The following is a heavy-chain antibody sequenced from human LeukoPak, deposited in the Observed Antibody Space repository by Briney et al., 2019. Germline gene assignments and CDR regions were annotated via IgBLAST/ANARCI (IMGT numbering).Heavy chain of an antibody. CDR3: AIVRSRGTTTTLMAP. J-gene: IGHJ5*02. Sequence: GGSLRLSCAAPGFTLSSYAMSWDRQAPGKGLEWVSAISDSGYNTYYADSVKGRFTISRDNSENTLYLQMDTLRAEDTALYYCAIVRSRGTTTTLMAPWGQGTLVTVSS. CDR2: ISDSGYNT. V-gene: IGHV3-23*01. CDR1: GFTLSSYA. D-gene: IGHD4-17*01.